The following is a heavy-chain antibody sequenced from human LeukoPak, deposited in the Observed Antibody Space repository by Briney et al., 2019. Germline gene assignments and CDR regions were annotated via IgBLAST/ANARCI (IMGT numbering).Heavy chain of an antibody. CDR3: ANFDYGSDFDY. CDR2: IKQDGSEE. J-gene: IGHJ4*02. V-gene: IGHV3-7*01. CDR1: GFTFNSYW. Sequence: SGGSLRLSCAASGFTFNSYWMSWVRQTPGKGLEWVANIKQDGSEEYYVGSVKGRFTVSRDNAKSSLFLQMDSLRAEDTGVYYCANFDYGSDFDYWGRGTLVTFSS. D-gene: IGHD4-17*01.